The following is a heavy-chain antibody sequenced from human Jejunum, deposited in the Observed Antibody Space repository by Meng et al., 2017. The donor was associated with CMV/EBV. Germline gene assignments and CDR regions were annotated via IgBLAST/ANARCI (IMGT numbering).Heavy chain of an antibody. CDR2: IPSAGGEP. V-gene: IGHV3-74*01. CDR3: ARAPSGLGFTEAAS. Sequence: GLSFSSAGLHWGRRSPGREVVWGSCIPSAGGEPKYANSVKGRFTITRDDGKNTVFLHMNSLRGDDTGVYYCARAPSGLGFTEAASWGQGTLVTVSS. D-gene: IGHD3-10*01. CDR1: GLSFSSAG. J-gene: IGHJ1*01.